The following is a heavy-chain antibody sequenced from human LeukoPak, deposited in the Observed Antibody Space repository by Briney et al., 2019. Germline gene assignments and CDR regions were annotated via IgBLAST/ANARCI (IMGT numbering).Heavy chain of an antibody. V-gene: IGHV3-23*01. Sequence: GGSLRLSCAASGFTFTSDAMNWVRQAPGKGLEWVSSTVSRGTTQYADSVKGRFTVPRDTSKNTLYLQMNSLRADDTAVYYCAKCSTSAHTTGWCNWIDPWGQGTLVTVSS. D-gene: IGHD6-19*01. J-gene: IGHJ5*02. CDR3: AKCSTSAHTTGWCNWIDP. CDR2: TVSRGTT. CDR1: GFTFTSDA.